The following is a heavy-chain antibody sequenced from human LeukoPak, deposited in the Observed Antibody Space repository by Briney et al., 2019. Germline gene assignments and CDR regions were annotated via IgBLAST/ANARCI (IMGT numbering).Heavy chain of an antibody. CDR1: GFIFSNFD. V-gene: IGHV3-23*01. Sequence: PGGSLRLSCAASGFIFSNFDMSWVRQAPGKGLEWVSSITPGGVTTNYADSVKGRFTISRDNSKNTLYLQMNGLRAEDTAMFYCAKQRRLTTLRFLEGQQYYFDSWGQGALVTVSS. J-gene: IGHJ4*02. D-gene: IGHD3-3*01. CDR2: ITPGGVTT. CDR3: AKQRRLTTLRFLEGQQYYFDS.